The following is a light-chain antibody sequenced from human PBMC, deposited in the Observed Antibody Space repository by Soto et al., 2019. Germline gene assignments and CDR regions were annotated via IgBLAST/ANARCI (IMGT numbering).Light chain of an antibody. CDR1: QDIRNY. V-gene: IGKV1-33*01. Sequence: DIQMTQSPSSLSASVGDIVTITCQASQDIRNYLNWYQQKPVKAPKLLIYDASNLETGVPSRFRGSGSVTHFTFTISSLQPEDIATYYCQHYDNLPFFGPGTKVDIK. CDR2: DAS. CDR3: QHYDNLPF. J-gene: IGKJ3*01.